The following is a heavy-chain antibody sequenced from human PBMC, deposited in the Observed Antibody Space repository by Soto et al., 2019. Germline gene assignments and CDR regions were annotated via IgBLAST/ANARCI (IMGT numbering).Heavy chain of an antibody. V-gene: IGHV3-30-3*01. CDR2: ISYDGSNK. CDR1: GFTFSSYA. J-gene: IGHJ3*02. CDR3: ARASTGYDFDI. Sequence: PGGSLRLSCAASGFTFSSYAMHWVRQAPGKGLEWVAVISYDGSNKYYADSVKGRFTISRDNSKNTLYLQMNSLRAEDTAVYYCARASTGYDFDIWGQGTMVTVSS. D-gene: IGHD7-27*01.